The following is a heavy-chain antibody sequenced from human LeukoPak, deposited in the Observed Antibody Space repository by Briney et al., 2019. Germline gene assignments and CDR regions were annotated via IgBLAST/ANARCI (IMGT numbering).Heavy chain of an antibody. CDR3: ARALSGGWFDP. J-gene: IGHJ5*02. D-gene: IGHD3-16*02. CDR1: GYTFTGYY. V-gene: IGHV1-2*02. Sequence: ASVKVSCKASGYTFTGYYMHWVRQAPGQGLEWMGWINPNSGGTNYGQKFQGRVTMTRDTSISTAYMELSRLRSDDTAVYYCARALSGGWFDPWGQGTLVTVSS. CDR2: INPNSGGT.